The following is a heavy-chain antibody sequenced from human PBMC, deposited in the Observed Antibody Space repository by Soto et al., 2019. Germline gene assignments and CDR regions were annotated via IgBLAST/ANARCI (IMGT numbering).Heavy chain of an antibody. CDR3: ARGYYDSSGYTGFDY. Sequence: GGSLRLSCAASGFTFSDYYMSWIRQAPGKGLEWVSYISSSSSYTNYADSVKGRFTISRDNAKNSLYLQMNSLRAEDTAVYYCARGYYDSSGYTGFDYWGQGTMVTVYS. D-gene: IGHD3-22*01. CDR1: GFTFSDYY. CDR2: ISSSSSYT. V-gene: IGHV3-11*06. J-gene: IGHJ4*02.